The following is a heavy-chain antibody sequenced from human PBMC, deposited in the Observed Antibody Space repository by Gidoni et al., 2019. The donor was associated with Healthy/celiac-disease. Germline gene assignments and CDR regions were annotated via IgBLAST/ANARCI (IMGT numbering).Heavy chain of an antibody. Sequence: EVQLVESGGGLVQPGGSLRLSCAASGFTFSSYSMNWVRQAPGKGLEWVSYISSSSSTIYYADSVKGRFTISRDNAKNSLYLQMDSLRDEDTAVYYCARGVVAALTGVDPFDYWGQGTLVTVSS. D-gene: IGHD2-15*01. J-gene: IGHJ4*02. CDR1: GFTFSSYS. CDR3: ARGVVAALTGVDPFDY. V-gene: IGHV3-48*02. CDR2: ISSSSSTI.